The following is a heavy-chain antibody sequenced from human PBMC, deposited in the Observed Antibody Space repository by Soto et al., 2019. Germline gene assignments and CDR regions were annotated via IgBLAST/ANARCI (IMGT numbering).Heavy chain of an antibody. Sequence: QVQLVQSGAEVQKPGSSVKVSCKAPGGTFSTYAISWVRQAPGQGLEWMGGVIPIFGTPKYAQKFQGRVTIAVDESTSTGYMEVLSLRSEDTAVYCCARSQGGSSSLDVYYYYYYGMDVWGQGTTFTVSS. CDR3: ARSQGGSSSLDVYYYYYYGMDV. J-gene: IGHJ6*02. V-gene: IGHV1-69*01. D-gene: IGHD2-15*01. CDR2: VIPIFGTP. CDR1: GGTFSTYA.